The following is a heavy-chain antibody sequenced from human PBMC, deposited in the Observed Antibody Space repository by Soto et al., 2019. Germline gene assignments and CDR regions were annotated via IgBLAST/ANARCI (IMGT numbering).Heavy chain of an antibody. D-gene: IGHD3-10*01. V-gene: IGHV3-7*01. J-gene: IGHJ4*02. CDR2: INPDGSGK. CDR1: GFTFSTYW. CDR3: ASARDYYFDY. Sequence: PGGSLRLSCGASGFTFSTYWMTWVRQAPGKGLEWVANINPDGSGKYYVDSLKGRFTISRDNAKNSLYLHMNSLRAEDTAMYYCASARDYYFDYWGQGTLVTVSS.